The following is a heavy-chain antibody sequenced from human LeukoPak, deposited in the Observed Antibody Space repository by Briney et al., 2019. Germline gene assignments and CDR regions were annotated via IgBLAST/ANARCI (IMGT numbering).Heavy chain of an antibody. Sequence: GGSLRLSCAAAGFTFTSYAMSWVRQAPGEGLEWVSGISGSGGYTNYADSVKGRFTISRDNSKNTLYLQMNSPRAEDTAVYYCAKVVVPAARARGGDWFDPWGQGTLVTVSS. V-gene: IGHV3-23*01. CDR3: AKVVVPAARARGGDWFDP. J-gene: IGHJ5*02. CDR1: GFTFTSYA. CDR2: ISGSGGYT. D-gene: IGHD2-2*01.